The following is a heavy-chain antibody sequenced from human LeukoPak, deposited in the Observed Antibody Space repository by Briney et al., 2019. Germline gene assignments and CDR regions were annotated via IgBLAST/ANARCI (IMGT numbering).Heavy chain of an antibody. V-gene: IGHV3-74*01. J-gene: IGHJ5*02. CDR1: GFTFKNYW. Sequence: GESLRLSCATSGFTFKNYWMSWLRQAPGKGLAWVSRIRYDGSSATYAESVKGRFTISRDNARNTLYLQMNSLRVDDTGVYYCAKSDWFDPCGRGILVTVSS. CDR2: IRYDGSSA. CDR3: AKSDWFDP.